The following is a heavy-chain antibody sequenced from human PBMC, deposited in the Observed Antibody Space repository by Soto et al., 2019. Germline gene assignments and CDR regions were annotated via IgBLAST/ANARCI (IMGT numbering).Heavy chain of an antibody. CDR3: ARGRGRTPSDAFDI. V-gene: IGHV1-18*01. D-gene: IGHD2-15*01. CDR1: GYTFTSYG. CDR2: ISAYSGIT. Sequence: GASVKVSCKASGYTFTSYGISWVRQAPGQGLEWMGWISAYSGITNYAQKLQGRVTMTRDTSTSTVYMELTSLRSDDTAIYYCARGRGRTPSDAFDIWGQGTMVTGS. J-gene: IGHJ3*02.